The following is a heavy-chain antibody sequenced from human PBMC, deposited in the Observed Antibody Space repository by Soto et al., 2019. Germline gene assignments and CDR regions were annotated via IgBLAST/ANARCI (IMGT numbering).Heavy chain of an antibody. V-gene: IGHV1-3*05. CDR2: INAGNGNT. J-gene: IGHJ5*02. D-gene: IGHD6-13*01. CDR3: VRGCHDSSSWHGPDWLDP. Sequence: QVQLVQSGAEEKKPGASVKVSCKASGYTFTSYAMHWVRQAPGQRLEWMGWINAGNGNTKYSQKFQGRVTITRDTSASIAFMELGSLIAEDMAVHYRVRGCHDSSSWHGPDWLDPWGQGTLVTVSS. CDR1: GYTFTSYA.